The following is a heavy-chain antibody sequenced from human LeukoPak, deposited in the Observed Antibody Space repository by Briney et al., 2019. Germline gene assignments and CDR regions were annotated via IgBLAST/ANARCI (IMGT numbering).Heavy chain of an antibody. D-gene: IGHD5-18*01. CDR1: GFTFSSYA. V-gene: IGHV3-30*04. J-gene: IGHJ4*01. CDR2: ISYDGSNK. Sequence: GGSLRLSCAASGFTFSSYAMHWVRQAPGKGLEWVAVISYDGSNKYYADSVKGRFTIFRDNSKNTLYLQMNSLRAEDTAVYYCARGWIQLGGLVLDYWGQGTLVTVSS. CDR3: ARGWIQLGGLVLDY.